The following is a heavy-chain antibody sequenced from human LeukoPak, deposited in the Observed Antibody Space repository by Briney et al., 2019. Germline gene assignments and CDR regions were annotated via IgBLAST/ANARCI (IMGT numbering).Heavy chain of an antibody. J-gene: IGHJ4*02. Sequence: PSETLSLTCAALGGSFSGYNWNWIRQPTGKGLEWIGEINHSGDTKYNPSLKSRVTISLDTSKNQFSLKLNSVTAADTAVYYCAIGTYTEMSTIMGHFDCWGQGTLVTVSS. CDR1: GGSFSGYN. D-gene: IGHD5-24*01. CDR2: INHSGDT. V-gene: IGHV4-34*01. CDR3: AIGTYTEMSTIMGHFDC.